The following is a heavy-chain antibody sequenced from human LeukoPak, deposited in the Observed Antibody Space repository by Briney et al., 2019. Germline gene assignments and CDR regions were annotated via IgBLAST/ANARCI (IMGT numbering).Heavy chain of an antibody. V-gene: IGHV4-34*01. J-gene: IGHJ4*02. Sequence: PSETLSLTCAVYGGSFSGYYWSWIRQPPGKGLEWIGEINHSGSTNHNPSLKSRVTISVDTSKNQFSLKLSSVTAADTAVYYCAREIVGATNTIDYWGQGTLVTVSS. CDR2: INHSGST. CDR3: AREIVGATNTIDY. D-gene: IGHD1-26*01. CDR1: GGSFSGYY.